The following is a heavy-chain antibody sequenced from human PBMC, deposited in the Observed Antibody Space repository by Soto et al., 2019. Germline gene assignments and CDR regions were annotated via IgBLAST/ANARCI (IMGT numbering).Heavy chain of an antibody. Sequence: EVQLLESGGGLVQPGGSLRLSCTTSRFSFNTYGTTWVRRAPGKGLEWVSTLSASGSGSYYAESVKGRFTVSRDNSKNTMYLQMNSLRDEDTAVYYCAKNSYGDSWNFGLDVWGQGTTVTVSS. CDR3: AKNSYGDSWNFGLDV. J-gene: IGHJ6*02. CDR2: LSASGSGS. V-gene: IGHV3-23*01. CDR1: RFSFNTYG. D-gene: IGHD4-17*01.